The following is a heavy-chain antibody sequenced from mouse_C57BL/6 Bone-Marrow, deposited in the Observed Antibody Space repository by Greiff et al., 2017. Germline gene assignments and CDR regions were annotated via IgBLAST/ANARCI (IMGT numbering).Heavy chain of an antibody. V-gene: IGHV1-81*01. CDR2: IYPRSGNT. CDR3: ARETAQARAWFAY. Sequence: SGAELARPGASVKLSCKASGYTFTSYGISWVKQRTGQGLEWIGEIYPRSGNTYYNEKFKGKATLTADKSSSTAYMELRSLTSEDSAVYFCARETAQARAWFAYWGQGTLVTVSA. CDR1: GYTFTSYG. D-gene: IGHD3-2*02. J-gene: IGHJ3*01.